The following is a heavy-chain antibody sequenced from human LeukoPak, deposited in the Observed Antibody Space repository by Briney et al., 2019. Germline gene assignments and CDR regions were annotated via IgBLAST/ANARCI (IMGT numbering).Heavy chain of an antibody. CDR1: GFTFSNYW. Sequence: AGGSLRLSCAASGFTFSNYWMTWVRQAPGKGLEWVADIKRDGSEKLYVKSVRGRFTISRDNSKMSLFLQMNSPRAEDTAVYYCARDNGVVHGVYYMDVWGKGTTVTVS. D-gene: IGHD3-3*01. V-gene: IGHV3-7*01. CDR3: ARDNGVVHGVYYMDV. CDR2: IKRDGSEK. J-gene: IGHJ6*03.